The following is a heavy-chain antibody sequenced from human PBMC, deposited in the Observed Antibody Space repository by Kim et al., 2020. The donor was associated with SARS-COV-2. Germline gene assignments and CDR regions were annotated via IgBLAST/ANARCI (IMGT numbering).Heavy chain of an antibody. CDR2: NSYSGST. CDR1: GGSISSSCYS. D-gene: IGHD3-22*01. CDR3: ASHHRTTTLIVVVDYGMDV. J-gene: IGHJ6*02. V-gene: IGHV4-39*01. Sequence: SETLSLTCTVSGGSISSSCYSWGWHRQPPGKEWEWIGCNSYSGSTYYTPTIRDRVTISVYASKNPVALTLGSVTAADTAVYYCASHHRTTTLIVVVDYGMDVWGQGTTVTVSS.